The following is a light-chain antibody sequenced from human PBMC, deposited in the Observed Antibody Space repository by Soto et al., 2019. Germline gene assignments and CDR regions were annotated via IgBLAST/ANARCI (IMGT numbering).Light chain of an antibody. J-gene: IGLJ1*01. Sequence: QSALTQPPSASGSPGQSVTISCTGTSSDVGGYNYVSWYQQHPGKVPKLLIYEVNKRPSGAPDRFSGSKSGNTASLTVSGLQAEDEADYYCSSYAGSNIDYVFGTGTKV. CDR3: SSYAGSNIDYV. CDR1: SSDVGGYNY. V-gene: IGLV2-8*01. CDR2: EVN.